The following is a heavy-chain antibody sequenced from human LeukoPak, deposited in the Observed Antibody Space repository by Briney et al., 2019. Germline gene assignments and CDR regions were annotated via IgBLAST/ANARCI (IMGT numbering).Heavy chain of an antibody. V-gene: IGHV4-59*08. J-gene: IGHJ4*02. CDR3: ARLGRGGIYVYFDY. Sequence: SETLSLTCTVSGGSISSYYWSWIRQPPGKGLEWIGYIYYSGSTNYNPSLKSRVTISVDTSKNQFSLKLSSVTAADTAVYYCARLGRGGIYVYFDYWGQGTLVTVSS. CDR1: GGSISSYY. D-gene: IGHD2/OR15-2a*01. CDR2: IYYSGST.